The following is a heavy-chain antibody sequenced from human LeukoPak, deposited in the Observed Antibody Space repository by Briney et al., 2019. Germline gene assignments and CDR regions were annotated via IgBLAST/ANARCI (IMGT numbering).Heavy chain of an antibody. CDR1: GDSISIYY. Sequence: PSETLSLTCNVSGDSISIYYWSWIRQPPGKGLEWIGYIYYTGTTSYNPSLKSRVTISVDTSKNQFSLKLSSVTAADRAVYYCARGASSYDFWGQGTLVTVSS. CDR3: ARGASSYDF. CDR2: IYYTGTT. V-gene: IGHV4-59*01. D-gene: IGHD2-15*01. J-gene: IGHJ4*02.